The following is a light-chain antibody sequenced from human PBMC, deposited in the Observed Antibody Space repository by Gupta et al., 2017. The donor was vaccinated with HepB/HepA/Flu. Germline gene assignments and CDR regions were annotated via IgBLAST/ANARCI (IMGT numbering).Light chain of an antibody. CDR1: ESVSSY. V-gene: IGKV3-11*01. CDR3: QQRTKWLFN. CDR2: DAS. Sequence: EIVLTQSPATLSLSPGERATLSCRASESVSSYLAWYQQKPGQAPRLLIYDASNRATGIQARFSGSGSGTDFTLTSSSLEPEDFAVYYGQQRTKWLFNVGPGIQVDI. J-gene: IGKJ3*01.